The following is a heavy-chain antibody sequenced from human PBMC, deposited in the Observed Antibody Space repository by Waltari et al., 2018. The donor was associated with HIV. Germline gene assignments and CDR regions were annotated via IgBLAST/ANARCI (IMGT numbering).Heavy chain of an antibody. Sequence: QVQLVQPGAEVNKPGSSVTVSCKAPVATFSSDAISWVRQDPGQGLEWMGGIMPIFGRANDEQKCQGRVTITADESTSTAYMELSSLRSEDTAVYYCARGGITMVRGVIRDWGQGTLVTVSS. J-gene: IGHJ4*02. D-gene: IGHD3-10*01. CDR1: VATFSSDA. CDR2: IMPIFGRA. CDR3: ARGGITMVRGVIRD. V-gene: IGHV1-69*01.